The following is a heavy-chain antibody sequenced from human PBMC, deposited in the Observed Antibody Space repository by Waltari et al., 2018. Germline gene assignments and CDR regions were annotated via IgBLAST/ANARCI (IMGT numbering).Heavy chain of an antibody. J-gene: IGHJ4*02. CDR1: GYTLTELS. V-gene: IGHV1-24*01. D-gene: IGHD3-22*01. Sequence: QVQLVQSGAEVKKPGASVKVSCKVSGYTLTELSMHWVRQAPGKGVEWMGGFDPEDGETSYAQKFQGRVTMTENASTDTAYMERSSLRSEDTAVYYCATDPYYYDSSGYWDWGQGTLVTVSS. CDR2: FDPEDGET. CDR3: ATDPYYYDSSGYWD.